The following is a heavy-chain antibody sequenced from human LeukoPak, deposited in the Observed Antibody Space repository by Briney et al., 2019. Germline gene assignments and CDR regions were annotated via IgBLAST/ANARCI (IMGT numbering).Heavy chain of an antibody. CDR1: GFTFSSFG. V-gene: IGHV3-30*19. CDR2: ISYDGSSK. J-gene: IGHJ4*02. CDR3: AREWELVY. Sequence: LVESEGGVVQPGRSLTLSCAASGFTFSSFGMHWVRQAPGKGLEWVAVISYDGSSKYYADSVKGRFTISRDNSKNTLYLQMNSLRAEDTAVYYCAREWELVYWGQGTLVTVSS. D-gene: IGHD1-26*01.